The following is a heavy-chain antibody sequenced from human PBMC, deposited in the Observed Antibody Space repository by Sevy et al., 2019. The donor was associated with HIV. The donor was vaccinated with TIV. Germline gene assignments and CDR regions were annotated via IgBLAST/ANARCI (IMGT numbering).Heavy chain of an antibody. CDR3: ARDAGYSVNFSPSGY. J-gene: IGHJ4*02. Sequence: GWSLRLSCAASGFTLSSHAMPWVRQPPGKGLEGVAVLSYDGTTEYYADFVKGRFSISRDNSKNTLYLQMNSLRAEDTAVYYCARDAGYSVNFSPSGYWGQGTLVTVSS. D-gene: IGHD3-10*02. V-gene: IGHV3-30*04. CDR1: GFTLSSHA. CDR2: LSYDGTTE.